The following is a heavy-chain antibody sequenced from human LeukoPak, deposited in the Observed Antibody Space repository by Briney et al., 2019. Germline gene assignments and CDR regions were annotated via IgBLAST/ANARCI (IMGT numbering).Heavy chain of an antibody. CDR3: ARDGGLWFGELGGNFDY. Sequence: GGSLRLSCAASGFTFSSYWMSWVRQAPGKGLEWVANIKQDGSGKYYVDSVKGRFTISRDNAKNSLYLQMNSLRAEDTAVYYSARDGGLWFGELGGNFDYWGQGTLVTVSS. D-gene: IGHD3-10*01. V-gene: IGHV3-7*01. CDR2: IKQDGSGK. J-gene: IGHJ4*02. CDR1: GFTFSSYW.